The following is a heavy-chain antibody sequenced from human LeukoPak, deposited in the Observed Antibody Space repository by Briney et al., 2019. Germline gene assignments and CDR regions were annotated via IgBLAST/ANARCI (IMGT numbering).Heavy chain of an antibody. Sequence: GGSLRLSCAASGFTLSSYWMSWVRQAPGKGLEWVANIKQDGSEKYYVDSVKGRFTISRDNAKNSLYLQMNSLRAEDTAVYYCARDYKDVWFGVTDYWGQGALVTVSS. V-gene: IGHV3-7*01. J-gene: IGHJ4*02. D-gene: IGHD3-10*01. CDR1: GFTLSSYW. CDR2: IKQDGSEK. CDR3: ARDYKDVWFGVTDY.